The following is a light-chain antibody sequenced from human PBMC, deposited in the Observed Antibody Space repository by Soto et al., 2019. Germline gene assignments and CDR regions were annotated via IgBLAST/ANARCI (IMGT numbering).Light chain of an antibody. CDR2: GVV. Sequence: QSALTQPRSVSGSPGQSVTISCTGTGNDVGAYNYVSWYQQHPGRPPKLLIYGVVRWPSGVPDRFSGSKSGNTASLTISGLQAEDEADYFCSSYAGSNNFWVFGGGTKLTVL. CDR1: GNDVGAYNY. J-gene: IGLJ3*02. V-gene: IGLV2-11*01. CDR3: SSYAGSNNFWV.